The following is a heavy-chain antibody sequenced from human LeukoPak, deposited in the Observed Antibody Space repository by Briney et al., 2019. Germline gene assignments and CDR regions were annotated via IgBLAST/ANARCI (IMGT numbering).Heavy chain of an antibody. D-gene: IGHD1-26*01. Sequence: SETLFLTCTVSGGSISSTTYYWAWIRQPPGKGLEWIGSIYFSGTTYYNPSLKSRVTISVDTSKSQFSLKLTSVTAADTAVYFCATTPGIVGHNPWPFDYWGQGPRLSVSS. V-gene: IGHV4-39*01. CDR2: IYFSGTT. J-gene: IGHJ4*02. CDR1: GGSISSTTYY. CDR3: ATTPGIVGHNPWPFDY.